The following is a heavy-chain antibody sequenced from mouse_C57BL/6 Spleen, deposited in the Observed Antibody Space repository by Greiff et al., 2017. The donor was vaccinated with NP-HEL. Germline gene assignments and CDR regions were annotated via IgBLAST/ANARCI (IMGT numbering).Heavy chain of an antibody. CDR3: AGMIYDGYYWYFDV. J-gene: IGHJ1*03. Sequence: EVKVVESGGGLVKPGGSLKLSCAASGFTFSDYGMHWVRQAPEKGLEWVAYISSGSSTISYADTVKGRFIISRDNAKNTRFLQLTSLRSEDTAMYYCAGMIYDGYYWYFDVWGTGTTVTVSS. CDR1: GFTFSDYG. D-gene: IGHD2-3*01. V-gene: IGHV5-17*01. CDR2: ISSGSSTI.